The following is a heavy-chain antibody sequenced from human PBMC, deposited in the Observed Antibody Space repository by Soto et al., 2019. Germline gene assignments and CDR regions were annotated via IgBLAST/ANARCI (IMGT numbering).Heavy chain of an antibody. Sequence: PGGSLRLSCAASGFIVSSNYMSWVRQAPGKGLEWVSVMRSGGSTDYADSVKGRFTISRDNSKNTLYLQLNSLRAEDTAVYYCALGPRWGQGTLVTVSS. V-gene: IGHV3-53*01. CDR2: MRSGGST. CDR3: ALGPR. CDR1: GFIVSSNY. J-gene: IGHJ4*02.